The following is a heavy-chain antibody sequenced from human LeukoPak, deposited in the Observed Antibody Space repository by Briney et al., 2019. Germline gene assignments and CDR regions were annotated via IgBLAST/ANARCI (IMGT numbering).Heavy chain of an antibody. Sequence: GGSLRLSCAASGFTFDDYGMSWVRQAPGKGLEWVSGINWNGGSTGYADSVKGRFTISRDNAKNSLYLQMNSLRAEDTAVYYCARVYYDSSGYHNWFDTWGQGTLVTVSS. CDR1: GFTFDDYG. D-gene: IGHD3-22*01. CDR3: ARVYYDSSGYHNWFDT. CDR2: INWNGGST. V-gene: IGHV3-20*04. J-gene: IGHJ5*02.